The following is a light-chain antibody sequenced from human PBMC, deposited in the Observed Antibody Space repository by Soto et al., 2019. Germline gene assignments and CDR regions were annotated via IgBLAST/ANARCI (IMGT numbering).Light chain of an antibody. CDR3: QQYGSSWT. CDR2: DAS. J-gene: IGKJ1*01. V-gene: IGKV3D-20*01. CDR1: QSVSSSY. Sequence: EIVLTRSPATLSLSPGERATLSCGASQSVSSSYLAWYQQKPGLAPRLLIYDASSRATGIPDRFSGSGSGTDFTLTISRLEPEDFAVYYCQQYGSSWTFGQGTKVEIK.